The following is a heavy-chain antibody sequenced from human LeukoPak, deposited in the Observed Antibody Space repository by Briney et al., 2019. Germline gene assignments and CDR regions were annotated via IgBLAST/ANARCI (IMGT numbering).Heavy chain of an antibody. CDR3: ARDYDVLTAYPPTHLFDP. D-gene: IGHD3-9*01. Sequence: GASVKVSCKASGYSFTSYGISWVRQAPGQGLEWMGWISAYNGNTNYAQKLQGRVTMTTDTSTSTAYMELRSLRSDDTAVYYCARDYDVLTAYPPTHLFDPWGQGTLVTVSS. J-gene: IGHJ5*02. V-gene: IGHV1-18*01. CDR2: ISAYNGNT. CDR1: GYSFTSYG.